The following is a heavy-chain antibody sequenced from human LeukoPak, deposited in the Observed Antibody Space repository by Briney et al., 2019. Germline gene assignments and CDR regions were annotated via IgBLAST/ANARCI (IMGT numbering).Heavy chain of an antibody. J-gene: IGHJ6*03. V-gene: IGHV1-8*01. Sequence: ASVKVSCKASGYTFTSYDINWVRQATGQGLEWMGWMNPNSGNTGYAQKFQGRVTMTRNTSISTAYMELNSLRSEDTAVYYCARGAGTTGYYYYYYLDVWGKGTTVTVSS. CDR3: ARGAGTTGYYYYYYLDV. CDR2: MNPNSGNT. CDR1: GYTFTSYD. D-gene: IGHD1-14*01.